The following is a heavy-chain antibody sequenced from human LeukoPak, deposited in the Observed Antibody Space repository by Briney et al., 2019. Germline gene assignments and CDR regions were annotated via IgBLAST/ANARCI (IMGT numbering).Heavy chain of an antibody. D-gene: IGHD4-17*01. CDR2: IRAGSDVA. V-gene: IGHV3-23*01. CDR1: AFTFSRFA. Sequence: GGSLRLSCAASAFTFSRFAMSWVRQAPGKGLEWVSAIRAGSDVAYYADFVKGRFTISRDNSKNMLFLQMNSLKVEDTAIYFCAQDWIDGDSGIDQWGQGTLVTVSA. J-gene: IGHJ4*02. CDR3: AQDWIDGDSGIDQ.